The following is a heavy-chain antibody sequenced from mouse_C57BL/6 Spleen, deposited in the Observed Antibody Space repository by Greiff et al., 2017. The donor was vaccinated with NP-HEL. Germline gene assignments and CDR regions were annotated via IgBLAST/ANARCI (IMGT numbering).Heavy chain of an antibody. J-gene: IGHJ4*01. D-gene: IGHD2-3*01. CDR3: ARLKGYYTNYYAMDY. V-gene: IGHV1-52*01. Sequence: QVQLQQPGAELVRPGSSVKLSCKASGYTFTSYWMHWVKQRPIQGLEWIGNIDPSDSGTHYNQKFKDKATLTVDKSSSTAYMQLSSLTSEDSAVYYCARLKGYYTNYYAMDYWGQGTSVTVSS. CDR2: IDPSDSGT. CDR1: GYTFTSYW.